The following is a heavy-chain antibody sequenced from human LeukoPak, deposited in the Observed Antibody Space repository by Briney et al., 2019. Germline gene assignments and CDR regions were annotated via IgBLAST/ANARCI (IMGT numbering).Heavy chain of an antibody. CDR3: AASLTPYYYYYMDV. CDR2: IVVGSGNT. CDR1: GFTFTSSA. D-gene: IGHD1-14*01. Sequence: ASVTVSCKASGFTFTSSAMQWVRQARGQRLEWIGWIVVGSGNTNYAQKFQERVTITRDMSTSTAYMELSSLRSEDTAVYYCAASLTPYYYYYMDVWGKGTTVTVSS. J-gene: IGHJ6*03. V-gene: IGHV1-58*02.